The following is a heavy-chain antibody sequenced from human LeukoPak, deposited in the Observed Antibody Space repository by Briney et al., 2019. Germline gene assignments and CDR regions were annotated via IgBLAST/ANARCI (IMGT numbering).Heavy chain of an antibody. CDR2: IYSGGST. Sequence: GGSLTLSCTASGFAVSSNYMSWIRQAPGKGLEWVAVIYSGGSTYYAPSVKGRFTISRDNSKNTLYLQMNSLRAEDTAVYYCARVVFDGDLDYWGQGTLVTVSS. CDR1: GFAVSSNY. CDR3: ARVVFDGDLDY. V-gene: IGHV3-53*01. J-gene: IGHJ4*02. D-gene: IGHD4-17*01.